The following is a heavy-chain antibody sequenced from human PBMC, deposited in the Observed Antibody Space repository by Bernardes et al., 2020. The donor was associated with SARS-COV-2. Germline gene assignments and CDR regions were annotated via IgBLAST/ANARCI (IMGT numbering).Heavy chain of an antibody. D-gene: IGHD3-10*01. CDR1: GYIFTGFG. CDR3: ARSPAVQGVIKVLWFGP. CDR2: ISAYDNNT. Sequence: ASVKVSCKASGYIFTGFGVSWVRQAPGQGLEWMGWISAYDNNTDYAQKFQGRVTMTTDTSTSTAYMELRSLRSDDTAVYYCARSPAVQGVIKVLWFGPWGQGTLVTVSS. V-gene: IGHV1-18*01. J-gene: IGHJ5*02.